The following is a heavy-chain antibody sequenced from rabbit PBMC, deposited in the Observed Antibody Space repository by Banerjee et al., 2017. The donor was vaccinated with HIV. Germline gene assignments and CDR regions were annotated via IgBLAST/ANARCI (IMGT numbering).Heavy chain of an antibody. J-gene: IGHJ4*01. V-gene: IGHV1S45*01. Sequence: QEQLEESGGGLVKPGASLTLTCTASGFSFSSSYWICWVRQAPGKGLEWIACIDAGSSGSTWYASWAKGRFTISKTSSTTVTLQMTSLTIADTATYFCVSYDDYGDRNLWGPGTLVTVS. CDR3: VSYDDYGDRNL. CDR2: IDAGSSGST. CDR1: GFSFSSSYW. D-gene: IGHD2-1*01.